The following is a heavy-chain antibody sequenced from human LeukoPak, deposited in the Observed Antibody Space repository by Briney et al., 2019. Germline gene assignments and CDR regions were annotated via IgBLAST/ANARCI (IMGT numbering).Heavy chain of an antibody. CDR2: INPNSGGT. D-gene: IGHD2-21*02. CDR1: GYTFTGYY. J-gene: IGHJ4*02. Sequence: ASVKVSCKASGYTFTGYYMHWVRQAPGQGLGWMGWINPNSGGTDYAQKFQGRVTMTRDTSISTAYMELSRLRSDDTAVYYCARDGGAYCGGDCYFADDYWGQGTLVTVSS. V-gene: IGHV1-2*02. CDR3: ARDGGAYCGGDCYFADDY.